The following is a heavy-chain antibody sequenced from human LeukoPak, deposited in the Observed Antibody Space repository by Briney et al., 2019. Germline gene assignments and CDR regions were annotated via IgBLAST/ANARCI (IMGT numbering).Heavy chain of an antibody. Sequence: ASVKVSCKASGYTFTSYYMHWVRQAPGQGLEWMGLINPTGGSTSYAQKFQGRVTMTRDMSTSTVYMELSSLRSEDTAVYYCARDQAVAGSRGYDYWGQGTLVTVSS. J-gene: IGHJ4*02. CDR1: GYTFTSYY. CDR3: ARDQAVAGSRGYDY. D-gene: IGHD6-19*01. CDR2: INPTGGST. V-gene: IGHV1-46*01.